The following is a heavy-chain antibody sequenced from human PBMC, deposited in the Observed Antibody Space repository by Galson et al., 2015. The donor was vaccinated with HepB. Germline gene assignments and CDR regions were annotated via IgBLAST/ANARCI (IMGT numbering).Heavy chain of an antibody. J-gene: IGHJ4*02. Sequence: LRLSCAASGFTFSSYSMNWVRQAPGKGLEWVSYISSSSSTIYYADSVKGRFTISRDNAKNSLYLQMNSLRAEDTAVYYCARDGPYSSGWYDFDYWGQGTLVTVSS. V-gene: IGHV3-48*01. D-gene: IGHD6-19*01. CDR3: ARDGPYSSGWYDFDY. CDR1: GFTFSSYS. CDR2: ISSSSSTI.